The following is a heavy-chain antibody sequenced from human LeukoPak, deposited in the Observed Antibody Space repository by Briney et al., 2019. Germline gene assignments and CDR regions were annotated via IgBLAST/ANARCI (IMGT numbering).Heavy chain of an antibody. D-gene: IGHD3-22*01. Sequence: SETLSLTCAVYGGSFSGYYWSWIRQPPGKGLEWIGEINHSGSTNYNPSLKSRVTISVDTSKNQFSLKLSSVTAADTAVHYCARGDPIYYDSSGYSYWGQGTLVTVSS. V-gene: IGHV4-34*01. J-gene: IGHJ4*02. CDR1: GGSFSGYY. CDR3: ARGDPIYYDSSGYSY. CDR2: INHSGST.